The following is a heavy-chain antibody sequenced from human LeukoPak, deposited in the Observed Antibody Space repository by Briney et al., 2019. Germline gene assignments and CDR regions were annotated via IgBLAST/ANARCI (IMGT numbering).Heavy chain of an antibody. CDR1: GGSISSHY. CDR3: ASIPQPGYSYGDRWFDP. Sequence: SETLSLTCTVSGGSISSHYWNWIRQPPGKGLEWIGYIYSSGSTNYNPSLKSRVTMSVDTSKNQFSLKLNSVTAADTAVYYCASIPQPGYSYGDRWFDPWGQGTLVTVSS. D-gene: IGHD5-18*01. CDR2: IYSSGST. J-gene: IGHJ5*02. V-gene: IGHV4-59*08.